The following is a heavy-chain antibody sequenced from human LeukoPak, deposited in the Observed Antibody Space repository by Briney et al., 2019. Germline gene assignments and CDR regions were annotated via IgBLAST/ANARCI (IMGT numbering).Heavy chain of an antibody. J-gene: IGHJ3*01. V-gene: IGHV1-2*02. D-gene: IGHD5-24*01. CDR1: GYTFTGYY. CDR3: ARVRDGYNDAYDF. CDR2: INPNSGST. Sequence: ASVKVSCKASGYTFTGYYMHWVRQAPGQGLEWMGWINPNSGSTNYAQKFQGRVTMTRNTSISTAYMELSSLRSEDTAIYYCARVRDGYNDAYDFWGQGTMVTVTS.